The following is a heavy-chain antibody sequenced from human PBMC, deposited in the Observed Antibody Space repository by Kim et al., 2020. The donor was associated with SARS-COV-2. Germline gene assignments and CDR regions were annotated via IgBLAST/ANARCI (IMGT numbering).Heavy chain of an antibody. J-gene: IGHJ4*02. Sequence: SETLSLTCTVSGGSISSSSYYWDWIRQPPGKGLEWIGSIYYSGSTYYNPSLKSRVTISVDTSKNQFSLKLSSVTAADTAVYYCARAGGSGSYNSYYFDYWGQGTLVTVSS. CDR2: IYYSGST. CDR1: GGSISSSSYY. D-gene: IGHD3-10*01. V-gene: IGHV4-39*07. CDR3: ARAGGSGSYNSYYFDY.